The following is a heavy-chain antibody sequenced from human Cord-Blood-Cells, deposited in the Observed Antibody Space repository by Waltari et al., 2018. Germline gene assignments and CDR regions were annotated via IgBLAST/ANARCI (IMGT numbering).Heavy chain of an antibody. J-gene: IGHJ6*03. CDR1: GGSISSSSYY. D-gene: IGHD3-3*01. CDR3: ARGGGYDFWSGYYYYYYMDV. Sequence: QLQLQESGPGLVKPSETLSLTCTVSGGSISSSSYYWGWIRQPPGKGLEWIGSIYYSGAPYHNPALKIRVTISVDTSKNQFSLKLSSVTAADTAVYYCARGGGYDFWSGYYYYYYMDVWGKGTTVTVSS. CDR2: IYYSGAP. V-gene: IGHV4-39*01.